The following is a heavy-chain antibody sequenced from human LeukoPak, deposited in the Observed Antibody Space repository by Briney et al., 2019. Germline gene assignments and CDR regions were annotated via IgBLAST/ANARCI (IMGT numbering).Heavy chain of an antibody. Sequence: GGSLRLSCAASGFTFSSYGMSWVRQAPGKGLEWVSAISGSGGSTYYADSVKGRFTISRDNSKNTLYLQMNSLRAEDTAVYYCAKSGSGIVVVTATPWGQGTLVTVSS. CDR2: ISGSGGST. CDR1: GFTFSSYG. J-gene: IGHJ5*02. V-gene: IGHV3-23*01. D-gene: IGHD2-21*02. CDR3: AKSGSGIVVVTATP.